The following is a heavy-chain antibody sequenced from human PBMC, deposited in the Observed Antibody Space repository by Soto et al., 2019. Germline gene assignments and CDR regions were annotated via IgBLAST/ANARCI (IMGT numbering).Heavy chain of an antibody. CDR2: TYYRSKWYN. CDR1: GDSVSSNNIA. D-gene: IGHD2-15*01. V-gene: IGHV6-1*01. J-gene: IGHJ4*02. Sequence: SQTLSLTCAVSGDSVSSNNIAWNWLRQSPWRGLEWLGRTYYRSKWYNEYAVCVRSRITINLDTSKNKFSLQLNSVTPEDTAVYYCARGRWPTYDYWGPGAQVTVSS. CDR3: ARGRWPTYDY.